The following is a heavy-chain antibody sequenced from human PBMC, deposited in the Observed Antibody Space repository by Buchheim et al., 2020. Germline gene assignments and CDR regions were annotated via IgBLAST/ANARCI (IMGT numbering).Heavy chain of an antibody. V-gene: IGHV4-59*01. J-gene: IGHJ5*02. CDR2: IYYSGST. D-gene: IGHD5-24*01. CDR1: SGSISSYY. CDR3: ARDLSPYKNWFDP. Sequence: QVQLQESGPGLVKPSETLSLTCTVSSGSISSYYWSWIRQPPGKGLEWIGYIYYSGSTNYNPSLKSRVTISVDTSKNQFSLKLSSVTAADTAVYYCARDLSPYKNWFDPWGQGTL.